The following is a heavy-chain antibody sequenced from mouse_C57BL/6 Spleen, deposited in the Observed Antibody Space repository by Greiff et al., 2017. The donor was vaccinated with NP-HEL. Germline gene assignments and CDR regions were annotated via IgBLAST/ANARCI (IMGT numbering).Heavy chain of an antibody. Sequence: EVKLMESEGGLVQPGSSMKLSCTASGFTFSDYYMAWVRQVPEKGLEWVANINYDGSSTYYLDSLKSRFIISRDNAKNILYLQMSSLKSEDTATYYCARDGVGDAMDYWGQGTSVTVSS. D-gene: IGHD1-1*02. CDR3: ARDGVGDAMDY. CDR1: GFTFSDYY. V-gene: IGHV5-16*01. J-gene: IGHJ4*01. CDR2: INYDGSST.